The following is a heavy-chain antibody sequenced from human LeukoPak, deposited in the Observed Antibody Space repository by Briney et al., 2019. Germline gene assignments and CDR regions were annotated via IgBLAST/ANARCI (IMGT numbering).Heavy chain of an antibody. Sequence: PSETLSLTCTVSGGSISSGGYYWSWIRQHPGKGLEWIGYIYYSGSTNYNPSLKSRVTISVDTSKNQFSLKLSSVTAADTAVYYCARGSGGKHQNIVVVVAATNATADWFDPWGQGTLVTVSS. D-gene: IGHD2-15*01. V-gene: IGHV4-31*03. CDR3: ARGSGGKHQNIVVVVAATNATADWFDP. J-gene: IGHJ5*02. CDR2: IYYSGST. CDR1: GGSISSGGYY.